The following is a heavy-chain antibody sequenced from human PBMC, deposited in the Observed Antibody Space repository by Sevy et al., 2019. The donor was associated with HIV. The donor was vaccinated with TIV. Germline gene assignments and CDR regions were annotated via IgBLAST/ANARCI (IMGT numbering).Heavy chain of an antibody. CDR2: ISGSGGST. CDR1: GFTFSSYA. CDR3: AREERSRYCSGGSCYSGGAFDI. J-gene: IGHJ3*02. Sequence: GGSLRLSCAASGFTFSSYAMSWVRQAPGKGLEWVSAISGSGGSTYYADSVKGRFTISRDNSKNTLYLQMNSLRAEDTAVYYCAREERSRYCSGGSCYSGGAFDIWGQGTMVTVSS. V-gene: IGHV3-23*01. D-gene: IGHD2-15*01.